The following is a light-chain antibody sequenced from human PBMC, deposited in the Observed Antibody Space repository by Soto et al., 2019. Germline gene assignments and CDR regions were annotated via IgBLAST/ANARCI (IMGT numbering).Light chain of an antibody. Sequence: QSVLTQPRSVSGSPGQSVTISCTGTSSDVGGYNYVSWYQQHPGKAPKLMIYDVSKRPSGVPDRFSGSKSGNTAPLPISGLQAEDEADYYCCSYAGSSYVFGAGTKVTVL. CDR3: CSYAGSSYV. V-gene: IGLV2-11*01. CDR2: DVS. CDR1: SSDVGGYNY. J-gene: IGLJ1*01.